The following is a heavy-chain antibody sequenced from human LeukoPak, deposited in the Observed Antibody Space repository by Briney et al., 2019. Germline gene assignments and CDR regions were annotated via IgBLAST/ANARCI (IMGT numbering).Heavy chain of an antibody. J-gene: IGHJ6*03. V-gene: IGHV3-23*01. CDR1: GFTFSSYA. CDR3: AKVGGNYYYYMDV. CDR2: ISGSGGST. Sequence: GGSLRLSCAASGFTFSSYAMSWVRQAPGKGLEWVSAISGSGGSTYYADSVKGRFTISRDNSKNTLYLQMNSVRAEDTAVYFCAKVGGNYYYYMDVCGKGTTVTVSS. D-gene: IGHD1-14*01.